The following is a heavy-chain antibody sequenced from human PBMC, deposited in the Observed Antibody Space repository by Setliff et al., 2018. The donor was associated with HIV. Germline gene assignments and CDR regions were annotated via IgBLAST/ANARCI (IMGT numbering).Heavy chain of an antibody. D-gene: IGHD6-19*01. CDR2: IYYSGST. Sequence: SETLSLTCTVSGGSISSYYWSWIRQPPGRGLELIGYIYYSGSTNYNPSLKSRVTISVDTSKNQFSLKLSSVTAADTAVYYCARDRWSVAGAYYYYGMDVWGQGTTVTVSS. CDR1: GGSISSYY. V-gene: IGHV4-59*01. J-gene: IGHJ6*02. CDR3: ARDRWSVAGAYYYYGMDV.